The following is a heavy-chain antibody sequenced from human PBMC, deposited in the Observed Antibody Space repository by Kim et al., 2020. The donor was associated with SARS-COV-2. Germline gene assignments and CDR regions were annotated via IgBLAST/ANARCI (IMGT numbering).Heavy chain of an antibody. V-gene: IGHV1-3*01. Sequence: ASVKVSCKASGYTFTSYAMHWVRQAPGQRLEWMGWINAGNGNTKYSQKFQGRVTITRDTSASTAYMELSSLRSEDTAVYYCARGKIAKGYYGSGSYYPPFDYWGQGTLVTVSS. D-gene: IGHD3-10*01. J-gene: IGHJ4*02. CDR3: ARGKIAKGYYGSGSYYPPFDY. CDR1: GYTFTSYA. CDR2: INAGNGNT.